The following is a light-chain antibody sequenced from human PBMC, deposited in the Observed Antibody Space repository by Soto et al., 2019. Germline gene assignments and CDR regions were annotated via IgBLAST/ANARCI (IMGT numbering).Light chain of an antibody. Sequence: DIQMTQSPSTLSASVGDRVTITCRASQSISTSLAWYQQKPGKAPKVLIYKASSLESGVRSRFSGSGSGTAFTLTISSLQPDDFATYYCQHCDSYWTFGQGTKVEIK. V-gene: IGKV1-5*03. CDR2: KAS. CDR1: QSISTS. J-gene: IGKJ1*01. CDR3: QHCDSYWT.